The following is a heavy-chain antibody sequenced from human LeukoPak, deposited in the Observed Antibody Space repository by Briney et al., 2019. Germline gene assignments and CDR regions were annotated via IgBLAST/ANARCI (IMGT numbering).Heavy chain of an antibody. D-gene: IGHD3-10*01. CDR2: IYYSGST. J-gene: IGHJ5*02. CDR1: GGSISSYY. Sequence: SETLSLTCTVSGGSISSYYWSWIRQPPGKGLEWIGYIYYSGSTNYNPSLKSRVTISVDTSKNQFSLKLSSVTAADTAVYYCARVGITMVRGVIITSGGFDPWGQGTLVTVSS. V-gene: IGHV4-59*01. CDR3: ARVGITMVRGVIITSGGFDP.